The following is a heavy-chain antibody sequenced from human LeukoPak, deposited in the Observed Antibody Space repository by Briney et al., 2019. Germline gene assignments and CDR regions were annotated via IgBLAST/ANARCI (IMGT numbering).Heavy chain of an antibody. CDR1: GYTFTCYY. CDR2: INPNSGGT. CDR3: VVYVWGAHFDY. V-gene: IGHV1-2*02. J-gene: IGHJ4*02. D-gene: IGHD3-16*01. Sequence: ASVKVSCKASGYTFTCYYMHWVRQAPGQGLEWMGWINPNSGGTNYAQKFQGRVTMTRDTSISTAYMELSRLRSDDTAVYYCVVYVWGAHFDYWGQGTLVTVSS.